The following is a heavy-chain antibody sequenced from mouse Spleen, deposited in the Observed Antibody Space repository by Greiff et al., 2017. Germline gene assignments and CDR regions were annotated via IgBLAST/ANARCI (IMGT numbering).Heavy chain of an antibody. J-gene: IGHJ4*01. CDR1: GFTFSSYT. Sequence: EVQLVESGGGLVQPGGSLKLSCAASGFTFSSYTMSWVRQTPEKRLEWVAYISNGGGSTYYPDTVKGRFTISRDNAKNTLYLQMSSLKSEDTAMYYCARHNPTVPYAMDYWGQGTSVTVSS. D-gene: IGHD1-1*01. CDR2: ISNGGGST. V-gene: IGHV5-12-2*01. CDR3: ARHNPTVPYAMDY.